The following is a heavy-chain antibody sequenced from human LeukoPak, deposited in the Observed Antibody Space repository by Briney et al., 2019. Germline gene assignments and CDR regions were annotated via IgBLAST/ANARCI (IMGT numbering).Heavy chain of an antibody. CDR2: ISAYNGNT. CDR1: GGTFSSYA. J-gene: IGHJ4*02. Sequence: ASVKVSCKASGGTFSSYAISWVRQAPGQGLEWMGWISAYNGNTNYAQKLQGRVTMTTDTSTSTAYMELRSLRSDDTAVCYCARMDYYDSSGYFDYWGQGTLVTVSS. CDR3: ARMDYYDSSGYFDY. V-gene: IGHV1-18*01. D-gene: IGHD3-22*01.